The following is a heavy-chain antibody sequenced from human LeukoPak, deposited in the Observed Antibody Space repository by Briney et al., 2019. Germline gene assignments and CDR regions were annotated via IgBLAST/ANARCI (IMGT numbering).Heavy chain of an antibody. CDR2: ISSVSSTI. V-gene: IGHV3-48*03. Sequence: GGSLRLSCRASGFTFDDHEMNWVRQAPGKGLEWISYISSVSSTIYYADSVKGRFTISRDNVKNTLYLQMNSLRIEDTAVYYCARDVPSAWGTLNYWGQGTLVTVSS. CDR1: GFTFDDHE. D-gene: IGHD3-16*01. CDR3: ARDVPSAWGTLNY. J-gene: IGHJ4*02.